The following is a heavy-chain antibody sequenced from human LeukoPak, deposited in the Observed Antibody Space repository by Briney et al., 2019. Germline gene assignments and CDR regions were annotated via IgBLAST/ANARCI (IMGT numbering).Heavy chain of an antibody. V-gene: IGHV1-8*03. D-gene: IGHD6-19*01. CDR2: MNPNSGNT. CDR1: GYTFTSYD. CDR3: ARGYSSGWYDRYDY. Sequence: GASVKVSCKASGYTFTSYDINWVRQATGQGLEWMGWMNPNSGNTGYAQKFQGRVTITRNTSISTAYMELSSLRSEDTAVYYCARGYSSGWYDRYDYWGQGTLVTVSS. J-gene: IGHJ4*02.